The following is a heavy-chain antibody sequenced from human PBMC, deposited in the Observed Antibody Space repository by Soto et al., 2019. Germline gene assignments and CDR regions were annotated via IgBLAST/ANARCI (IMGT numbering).Heavy chain of an antibody. CDR1: GFTFSSYG. J-gene: IGHJ4*02. Sequence: QVQLVESGGGVVQPGRSLRLSCAASGFTFSSYGMHWVRQAPGKGLEWVAVISYDGSNKYYADSVKGRFTISRDNSKNTLYLQMNSLRAEDTAVYYXXKSXXXPNYFDYWGQGTLVTVSS. CDR2: ISYDGSNK. V-gene: IGHV3-30*18. CDR3: XKSXXXPNYFDY.